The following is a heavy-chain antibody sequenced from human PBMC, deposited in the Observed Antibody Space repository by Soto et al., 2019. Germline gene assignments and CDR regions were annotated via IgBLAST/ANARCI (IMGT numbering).Heavy chain of an antibody. CDR1: SGSISTSNW. Sequence: QVQLQESGPGLVKPSGTLSLTCAVSSGSISTSNWWIWVRQPPGKVLEWIGEVYHSGSTNYNPSLNTRVTMSVDKSKNPFSLNLSSVTAADTAVYFCARQMTGTTAFDYWGQGTLVTVSS. J-gene: IGHJ4*02. V-gene: IGHV4-4*02. CDR3: ARQMTGTTAFDY. D-gene: IGHD1-7*01. CDR2: VYHSGST.